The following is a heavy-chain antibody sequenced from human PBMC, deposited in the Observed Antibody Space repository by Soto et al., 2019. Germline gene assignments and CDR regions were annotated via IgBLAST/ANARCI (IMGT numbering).Heavy chain of an antibody. CDR2: IKQDGSEK. Sequence: GGSLRLSCAASGFTFSSYGMSWVRQAPGKGLEWVANIKQDGSEKYYVDSVKGRFTISRDNAKNSLYLQVNSLRAEDTAVYYCARDGQLVIKYFDYWGQGTLVTVS. V-gene: IGHV3-7*01. CDR3: ARDGQLVIKYFDY. CDR1: GFTFSSYG. D-gene: IGHD6-13*01. J-gene: IGHJ4*02.